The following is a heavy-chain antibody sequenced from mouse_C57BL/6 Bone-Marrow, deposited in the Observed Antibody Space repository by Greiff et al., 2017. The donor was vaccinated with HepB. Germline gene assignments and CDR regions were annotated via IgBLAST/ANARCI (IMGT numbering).Heavy chain of an antibody. J-gene: IGHJ2*01. V-gene: IGHV3-6*01. CDR2: ISYDGSN. D-gene: IGHD2-4*01. Sequence: VQLKESGPGLVKPSQSLSLTCSVTGYSITSGYYWNWIRQFPGNKLEWMGYISYDGSNNYNPSLKNRISITRDTSKNQFFLKLNSVTTEDTATYYCARGYYDFYWGQGTTLTVSS. CDR1: GYSITSGYY. CDR3: ARGYYDFY.